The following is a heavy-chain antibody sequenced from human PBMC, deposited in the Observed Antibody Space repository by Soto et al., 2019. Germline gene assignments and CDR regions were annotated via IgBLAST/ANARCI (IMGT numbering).Heavy chain of an antibody. D-gene: IGHD6-13*01. V-gene: IGHV3-23*01. CDR1: GFTFSSYA. CDR2: ISGSGGST. J-gene: IGHJ4*02. CDR3: AIDDGIAAAGTFDL. Sequence: PGGSLRLSCAASGFTFSSYAMSWVRQAPGKGLEWVSAISGSGGSTYYADSVKGRFTTSRDNSKNTLYLQMNSLRAEDTAVYYCAIDDGIAAAGTFDLWRQGPLVTVFS.